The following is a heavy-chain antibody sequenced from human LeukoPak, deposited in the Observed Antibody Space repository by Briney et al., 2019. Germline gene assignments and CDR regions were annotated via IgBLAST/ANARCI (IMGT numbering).Heavy chain of an antibody. V-gene: IGHV3-48*03. CDR3: VREIWGTDALDF. J-gene: IGHJ3*01. D-gene: IGHD3-16*01. CDR2: ISSSDNTK. CDR1: GFTFSSYE. Sequence: GGSLRLSCVASGFTFSSYEMNWVRQAPGKGLEWVSYISSSDNTKHYADSVNGRFIISRDNAKNSLYLQMNSLRAEDTALYYCVREIWGTDALDFWGQGTMVTVSS.